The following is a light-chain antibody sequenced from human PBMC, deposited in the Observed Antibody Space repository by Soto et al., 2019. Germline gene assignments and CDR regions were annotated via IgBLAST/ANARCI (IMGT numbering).Light chain of an antibody. Sequence: EILLTQSPGTLSLSPGERATLSCRASQSVSSSYLAWYQQKPGQAPRLLIYGTSSRATGIPDRFSGSGSEIDFTLTISSLEPEDFAVFYCQQYGSFPITFGQGTRLEIK. CDR1: QSVSSSY. CDR3: QQYGSFPIT. V-gene: IGKV3-20*01. J-gene: IGKJ5*01. CDR2: GTS.